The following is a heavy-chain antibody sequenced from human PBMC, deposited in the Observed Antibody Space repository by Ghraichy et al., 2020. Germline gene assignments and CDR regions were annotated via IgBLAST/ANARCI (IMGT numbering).Heavy chain of an antibody. V-gene: IGHV3-30*04. Sequence: LTCAASGFTFSSYAMHWVRQAPGKGLEWVAVISYDGSNKYYADSVKGRFTISRDNSKNTLYLQMNSLRAEDTAVYYCARVRDSSGYNGLDYWGQGTLVTVSS. CDR2: ISYDGSNK. CDR1: GFTFSSYA. J-gene: IGHJ4*02. D-gene: IGHD3-22*01. CDR3: ARVRDSSGYNGLDY.